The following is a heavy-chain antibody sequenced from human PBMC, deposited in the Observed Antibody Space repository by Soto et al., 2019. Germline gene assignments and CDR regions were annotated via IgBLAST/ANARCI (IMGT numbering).Heavy chain of an antibody. Sequence: ASVKVSCKASGYTFTRYTMNWVRQAPGQRLEWMGWINPDNGNTKYSQKFQDRVIITRDTSASTAYMDLSSLRSEDTAVYYCARGIATGKLDLWGQGTLVTVSS. V-gene: IGHV1-3*01. D-gene: IGHD2-15*01. CDR1: GYTFTRYT. CDR3: ARGIATGKLDL. J-gene: IGHJ5*02. CDR2: INPDNGNT.